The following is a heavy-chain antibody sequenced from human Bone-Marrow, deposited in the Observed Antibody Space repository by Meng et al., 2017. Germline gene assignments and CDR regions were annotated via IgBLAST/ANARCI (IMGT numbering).Heavy chain of an antibody. D-gene: IGHD4-23*01. Sequence: GGSLRLSCAASGFTFSSYSMNWVRQAPGKGLEWVSSISGSSAYIWSADSVKGRFTISRDNAKSSLYLQMDSLRAEDTAVYYCARGVVTTGLGHYYFDYWGQGTLVTVSS. CDR1: GFTFSSYS. CDR2: ISGSSAYI. J-gene: IGHJ4*02. V-gene: IGHV3-21*01. CDR3: ARGVVTTGLGHYYFDY.